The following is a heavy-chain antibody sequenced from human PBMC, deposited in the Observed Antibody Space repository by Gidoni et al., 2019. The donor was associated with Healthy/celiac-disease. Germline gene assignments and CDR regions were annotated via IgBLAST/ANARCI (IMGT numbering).Heavy chain of an antibody. D-gene: IGHD3-22*01. CDR1: GFTFSSYS. CDR3: ARLILGDSSGYDDYYYGMDV. Sequence: EVQLVESGGVLVQPGGSLRLSCAASGFTFSSYSMNWVRQAPGKGLAWVSYISSSSSTIYYEDSVKDRFTISRDNAKNSLYLQMNSLRDEDTAVYYCARLILGDSSGYDDYYYGMDVWGQGTTVTVSS. CDR2: ISSSSSTI. J-gene: IGHJ6*02. V-gene: IGHV3-48*02.